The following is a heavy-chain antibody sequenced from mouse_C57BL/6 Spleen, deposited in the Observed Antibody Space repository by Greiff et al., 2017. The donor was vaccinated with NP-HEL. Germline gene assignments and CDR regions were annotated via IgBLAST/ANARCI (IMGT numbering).Heavy chain of an antibody. V-gene: IGHV6-3*01. CDR3: TVYNSNRGYDMDY. J-gene: IGHJ4*01. Sequence: EVKVEESGGGLVQPGGSMKLSCVASGFTFSNYWMNWVRQSPEKGLEWVAQIRFKSDNYATHYAVSVKGRFTISRDDSKSSVYLQMNNLRAEDTGIYYCTVYNSNRGYDMDYWGQGTSVTVSS. D-gene: IGHD2-5*01. CDR1: GFTFSNYW. CDR2: IRFKSDNYAT.